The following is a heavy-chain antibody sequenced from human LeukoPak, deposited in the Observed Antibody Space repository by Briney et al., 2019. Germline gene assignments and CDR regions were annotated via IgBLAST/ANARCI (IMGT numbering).Heavy chain of an antibody. J-gene: IGHJ4*02. CDR2: IFYSGTT. CDR3: ARGGSAAKYYFDS. V-gene: IGHV4-59*11. CDR1: NDSISPLY. Sequence: SETLSLTCTVSNDSISPLYWGWIRQPPGKGLEFIGYIFYSGTTNSNPSLKSRVTLSVDTSKNQFSLRLNSVTAADTAVYYCARGGSAAKYYFDSWGQGTPVIVSS. D-gene: IGHD6-13*01.